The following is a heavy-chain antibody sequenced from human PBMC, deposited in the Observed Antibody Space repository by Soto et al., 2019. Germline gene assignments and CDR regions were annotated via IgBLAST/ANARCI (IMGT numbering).Heavy chain of an antibody. J-gene: IGHJ3*02. V-gene: IGHV4-31*03. CDR3: ARGVEMTTINAFDI. CDR1: GGSISSGGYY. CDR2: IYYSGST. D-gene: IGHD4-4*01. Sequence: PSETLSLTCTVSGGSISSGGYYWSWIRQHPGKGLEWIGYIYYSGSTYYNPSLKSRVTISVDTSKNQFSLKLSSVTAADTAVYYCARGVEMTTINAFDIWGQGTMVTVSS.